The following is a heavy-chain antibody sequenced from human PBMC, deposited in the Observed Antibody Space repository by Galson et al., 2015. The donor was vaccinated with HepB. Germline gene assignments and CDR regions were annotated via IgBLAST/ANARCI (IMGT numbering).Heavy chain of an antibody. CDR3: ARVSSPESFLRPVYYFYAMDV. V-gene: IGHV3-30-3*01. Sequence: SLRLSCAASGFTFSSHAMHWVRQAPGKGLEWVAAASYDGSNKYYADSVSGRFSISRDNSRHTLDLQMSSLTAEDTAVYYCARVSSPESFLRPVYYFYAMDVWGQGTTVTVSS. CDR2: ASYDGSNK. D-gene: IGHD6-6*01. J-gene: IGHJ6*02. CDR1: GFTFSSHA.